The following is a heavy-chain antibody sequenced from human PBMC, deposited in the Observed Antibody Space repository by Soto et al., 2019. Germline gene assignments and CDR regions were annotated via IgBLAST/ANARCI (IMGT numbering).Heavy chain of an antibody. Sequence: EVQLVQSGGGLAQPGKSLRLSCAASGFTFRQFWMHWVRQVPGKGPVWVSYISSDGTTTDYADSVKGRFTISRDNAKDTLYLQMDSLRAEDTAVYYCAIQDCTNDVCLEAAVTVGGALESWGQGTLVTVSS. V-gene: IGHV3-74*01. D-gene: IGHD2-8*01. CDR3: AIQDCTNDVCLEAAVTVGGALES. CDR1: GFTFRQFW. CDR2: ISSDGTTT. J-gene: IGHJ1*01.